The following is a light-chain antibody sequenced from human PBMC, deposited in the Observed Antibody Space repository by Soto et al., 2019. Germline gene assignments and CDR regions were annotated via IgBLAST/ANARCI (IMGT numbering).Light chain of an antibody. V-gene: IGLV2-14*01. J-gene: IGLJ2*01. Sequence: QSVLTQPASVSGSPGQSITISCTGTSSDVGGYNYVSWYQQHPGKAPKLMIYEVSNRPSGVSNRFSGSKSGNTASLTISGRQAEDEADYYCSSYTSSSTLVVFGGGTKLPVL. CDR1: SSDVGGYNY. CDR2: EVS. CDR3: SSYTSSSTLVV.